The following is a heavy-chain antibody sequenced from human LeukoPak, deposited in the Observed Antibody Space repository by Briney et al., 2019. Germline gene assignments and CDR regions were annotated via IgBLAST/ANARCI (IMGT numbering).Heavy chain of an antibody. J-gene: IGHJ4*02. CDR1: GGSFSGYY. V-gene: IGHV4-34*01. CDR3: FGSWYDLSY. D-gene: IGHD2-15*01. Sequence: PSETLSLTCAVYGGSFSGYYWSWIRQPPGKGLEWIGEINHSGSTNYSPSLKSRVTISVDTSKNQFSLKLSSVTAADTAVYYCFGSWYDLSYWGQGTLVTVSS. CDR2: INHSGST.